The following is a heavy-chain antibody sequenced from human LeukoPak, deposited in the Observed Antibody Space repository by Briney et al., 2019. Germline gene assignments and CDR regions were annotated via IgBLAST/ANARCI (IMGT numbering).Heavy chain of an antibody. D-gene: IGHD3-22*01. CDR3: ARGYYDSSGYYYYYYGMDV. V-gene: IGHV1-8*01. Sequence: ASVKVSCKTSGYTFTSFDINWVRQATGQGLEWMGWINPNSGYTYSVQKFQGRVTMTRNTSISTAYMELSSLRSEDTAVYYCARGYYDSSGYYYYYYGMDVWGQGTTVTVSS. J-gene: IGHJ6*02. CDR2: INPNSGYT. CDR1: GYTFTSFD.